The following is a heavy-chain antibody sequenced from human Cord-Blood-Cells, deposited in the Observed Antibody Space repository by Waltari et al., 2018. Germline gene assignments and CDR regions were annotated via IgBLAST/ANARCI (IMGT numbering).Heavy chain of an antibody. CDR1: GGSISRYS. V-gene: IGHV4-59*08. CDR2: IYYSGST. CDR3: ARHEGSYDFWSGYDY. Sequence: QVQLQESGPGLVKPSETLSLTCTVSGGSISRYSWSWIRQPPGKGLEWIGYIYYSGSTNYNPSLKSRVTISVDTSKNQFSLKLSSVTAADTAVYYCARHEGSYDFWSGYDYWGQGTLVTVSS. D-gene: IGHD3-3*01. J-gene: IGHJ4*02.